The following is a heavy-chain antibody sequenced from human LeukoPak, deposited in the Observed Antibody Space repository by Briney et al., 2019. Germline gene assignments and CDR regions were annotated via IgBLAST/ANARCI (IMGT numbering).Heavy chain of an antibody. J-gene: IGHJ4*02. Sequence: ASVKVSCKASGYTFTAQYMHWVRQAPGQGVEWMGWINPNDGYNNDAQSFLGRVVMARDTSTTTAYMELSSLRSDDTAVYFCASYHRSIGTPPFDYWGQGTLVTVSS. V-gene: IGHV1-2*02. CDR3: ASYHRSIGTPPFDY. CDR2: INPNDGYN. CDR1: GYTFTAQY. D-gene: IGHD3-3*02.